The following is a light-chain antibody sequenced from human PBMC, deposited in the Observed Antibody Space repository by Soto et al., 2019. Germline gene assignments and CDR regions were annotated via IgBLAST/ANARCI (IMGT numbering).Light chain of an antibody. CDR1: QSVSSY. J-gene: IGKJ1*01. CDR3: YQYGSTPPT. Sequence: EIVLTQSPATLSLSPWERATLSCRASQSVSSYLAWYQQKPGQAPRLLIYDASNRATGIPDRFSGSGSGTDFTLPISRLEPEDFVVFYCYQYGSTPPTFGQGTKVDIK. CDR2: DAS. V-gene: IGKV3-20*01.